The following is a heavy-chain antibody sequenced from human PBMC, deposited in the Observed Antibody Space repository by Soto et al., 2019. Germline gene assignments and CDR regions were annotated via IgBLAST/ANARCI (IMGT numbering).Heavy chain of an antibody. CDR1: GGSVSSGSYY. D-gene: IGHD1-7*01. CDR3: ARHYGTRDRQYNWFDP. Sequence: QVQLQESGPGLVKPSETLSLTCTVSGGSVSSGSYYWSWIRQPPGKRLEWLGYIYYSGSTNYNPSLQSRVTISVDTSKNQFSLPLSSVTAADTAVYYCARHYGTRDRQYNWFDPWGQGTLVTVSS. V-gene: IGHV4-61*01. J-gene: IGHJ5*02. CDR2: IYYSGST.